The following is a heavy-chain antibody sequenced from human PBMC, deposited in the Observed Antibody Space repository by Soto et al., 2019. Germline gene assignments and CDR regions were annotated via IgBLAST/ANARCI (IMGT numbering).Heavy chain of an antibody. CDR1: GGSFSGYY. D-gene: IGHD3-3*01. Sequence: QVQLQQWGAGLLKPSETLSLTCAVYGGSFSGYYWSWIRQPPGKGLEWIGEINHSESTNYNPSLKSRVTISVDTSKNQFSLKLSSVTAADTAVYYCARGARITIFGVVIRGAFDIWGQGTMVTVSS. J-gene: IGHJ3*02. CDR2: INHSEST. CDR3: ARGARITIFGVVIRGAFDI. V-gene: IGHV4-34*01.